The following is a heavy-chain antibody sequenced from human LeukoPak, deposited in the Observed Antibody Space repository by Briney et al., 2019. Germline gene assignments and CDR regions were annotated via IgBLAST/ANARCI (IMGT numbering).Heavy chain of an antibody. J-gene: IGHJ4*02. D-gene: IGHD4-17*01. CDR3: AREIPSDYGNFDY. Sequence: ASVKVSCKASGYTFTGYYTHWVRQAPGQGLEWMGWINPNSGGTNYAQKFQGRVTMTRDTSISTAYMELSRLRSDDTAVYYCAREIPSDYGNFDYWGQGTLVTVSS. CDR1: GYTFTGYY. V-gene: IGHV1-2*02. CDR2: INPNSGGT.